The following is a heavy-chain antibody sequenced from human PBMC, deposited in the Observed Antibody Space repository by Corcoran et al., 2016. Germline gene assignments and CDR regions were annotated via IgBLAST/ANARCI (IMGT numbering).Heavy chain of an antibody. CDR1: GGSISSYY. Sequence: QVQLQESGPGLVKPSETLSLTCTVSGGSISSYYWSWIRQPAGKGLEWIGRIYTSGSTNYNPSLKRRVTMSVDTSRNQFSLKLSSVTAADTAVYYCARELVYGSGRGWFDPWGQGTLVTVSS. V-gene: IGHV4-4*07. D-gene: IGHD3-10*01. CDR2: IYTSGST. J-gene: IGHJ5*02. CDR3: ARELVYGSGRGWFDP.